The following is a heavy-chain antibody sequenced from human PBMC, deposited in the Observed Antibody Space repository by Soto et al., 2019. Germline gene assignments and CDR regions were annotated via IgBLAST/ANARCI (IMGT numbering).Heavy chain of an antibody. D-gene: IGHD3-3*01. CDR3: ASDYDFWMDYYGMDV. Sequence: GGSLRLSCAASGFTFSSYAMSWVRQAPGKGLEWVSAISGSGGSTYYADSVKGRFTISRDNSKNTLYLQMNSLRAEDTAVYYCASDYDFWMDYYGMDVWGQGTTVTVSS. V-gene: IGHV3-23*01. CDR1: GFTFSSYA. J-gene: IGHJ6*02. CDR2: ISGSGGST.